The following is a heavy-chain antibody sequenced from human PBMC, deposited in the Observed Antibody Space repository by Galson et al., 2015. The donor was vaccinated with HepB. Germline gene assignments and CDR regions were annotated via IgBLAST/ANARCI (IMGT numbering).Heavy chain of an antibody. D-gene: IGHD2-15*01. CDR2: IYYSGST. V-gene: IGHV4-31*02. J-gene: IGHJ5*02. CDR3: ARSPPYAVSRGWWFDP. CDR1: GGSISSGGYY. Sequence: LSLTCTVSGGSISSGGYYWSWIRQHPGKGLEWIGYIYYSGSTYYNPSLKSRVTISVDTSKNQFSLKLSSVTAADTAVYYCARSPPYAVSRGWWFDPWGQGTLVTVSS.